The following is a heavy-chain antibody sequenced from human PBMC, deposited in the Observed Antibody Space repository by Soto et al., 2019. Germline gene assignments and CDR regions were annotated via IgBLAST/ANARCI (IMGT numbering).Heavy chain of an antibody. CDR3: ARDRDDGYYYYGMDV. CDR1: GFTFSSYS. J-gene: IGHJ6*02. CDR2: ISSSSSYI. V-gene: IGHV3-21*01. D-gene: IGHD3-10*01. Sequence: EVQLVESGGGLVKPGGSLRLSCAASGFTFSSYSMNWVRQAPGKGLEWVSSISSSSSYIYYADSVKGRFTISRDNAKNSLYLQMNNLRAEDTAVYYCARDRDDGYYYYGMDVWGQGTTVTVSS.